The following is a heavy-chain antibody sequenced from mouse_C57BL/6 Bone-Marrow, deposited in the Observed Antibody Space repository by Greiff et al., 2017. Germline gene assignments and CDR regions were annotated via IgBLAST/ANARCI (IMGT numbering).Heavy chain of an antibody. J-gene: IGHJ2*01. V-gene: IGHV1-81*01. CDR2: IYPRSGNT. D-gene: IGHD4-1*01. Sequence: VQLQQSGAELARPGASVKLSCKASGYTFTSYGISWVKQRTGQGLEWIGEIYPRSGNTYYNEKFKGKATLTADKSSSTAYMELRSLTSEDSAVYFCATGRMGPIRGGQGTTLTVSS. CDR3: ATGRMGPIR. CDR1: GYTFTSYG.